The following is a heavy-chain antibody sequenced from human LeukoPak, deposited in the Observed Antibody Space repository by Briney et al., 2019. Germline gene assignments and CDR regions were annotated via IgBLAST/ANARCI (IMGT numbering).Heavy chain of an antibody. D-gene: IGHD4-23*01. Sequence: SETLSLTCAVSGGSISSSSSNCWTWVRQPLGKGLEWIGEIYYSGATNYNPSLKSRVTMLLDKSNNQFSLKLNSVTAADTAVYYCARNGGNSDFDYWGQGTLVTVSS. CDR3: ARNGGNSDFDY. V-gene: IGHV4-4*02. J-gene: IGHJ4*02. CDR1: GGSISSSSSNC. CDR2: IYYSGAT.